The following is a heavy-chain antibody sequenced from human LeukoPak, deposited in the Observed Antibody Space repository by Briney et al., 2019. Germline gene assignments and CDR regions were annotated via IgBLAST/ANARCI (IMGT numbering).Heavy chain of an antibody. CDR2: ISGSGADT. Sequence: GGSLRLSCAASGFTFSSYEMNWVRQAPGKGLGWVSAISGSGADTYYADSVKGRFTISRDNSKNTLYLQMNSLRAEDTAIYFCAKELRRSPTYYFDYWGQGTLVTVSS. CDR1: GFTFSSYE. CDR3: AKELRRSPTYYFDY. D-gene: IGHD2-15*01. J-gene: IGHJ4*02. V-gene: IGHV3-23*01.